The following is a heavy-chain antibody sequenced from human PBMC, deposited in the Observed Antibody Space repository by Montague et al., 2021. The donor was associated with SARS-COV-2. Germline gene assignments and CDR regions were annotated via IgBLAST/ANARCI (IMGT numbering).Heavy chain of an antibody. V-gene: IGHV4-59*13. D-gene: IGHD3-10*01. CDR1: GGSISSYF. CDR2: FYHSGGT. J-gene: IGHJ4*02. Sequence: SETLSLTCTVSGGSISSYFWSWIRQSPGEGLEWIGYFYHSGGTKYNPSPKSRVTISGDTSKNQFSLKLSSVTTADTAVYYCARSGAVPMDWGQGTLVTVSS. CDR3: ARSGAVPMD.